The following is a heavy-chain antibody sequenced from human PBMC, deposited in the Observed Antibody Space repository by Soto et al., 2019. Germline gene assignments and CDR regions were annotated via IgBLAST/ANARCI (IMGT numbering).Heavy chain of an antibody. Sequence: TLSLTCTVSGGSIDSSSYHWAWIRQPPVKGLEWIGSIYYSGSTNYNPSLKSRVTISVDTSKNQFSLKLSSVTAADRAVYYCARGSGWYIDYYYTMDVWGQGTTVTVSS. CDR1: GGSIDSSSYH. D-gene: IGHD6-19*01. J-gene: IGHJ6*02. V-gene: IGHV4-39*01. CDR2: IYYSGST. CDR3: ARGSGWYIDYYYTMDV.